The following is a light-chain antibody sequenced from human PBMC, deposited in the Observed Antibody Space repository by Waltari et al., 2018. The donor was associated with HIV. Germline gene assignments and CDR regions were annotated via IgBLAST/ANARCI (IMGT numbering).Light chain of an antibody. CDR1: QTITNY. J-gene: IGKJ2*01. V-gene: IGKV1-39*01. CDR3: QQSYSSPYT. CDR2: AAS. Sequence: DIQMTQSPSSLSASVGDSVTITCRASQTITNYLNWYQQKPGKAPNLLIYAASSLQSGVPSKFSGSGFGTDFTLTISTLQPEEFATYYCQQSYSSPYTFGQGTKLEIK.